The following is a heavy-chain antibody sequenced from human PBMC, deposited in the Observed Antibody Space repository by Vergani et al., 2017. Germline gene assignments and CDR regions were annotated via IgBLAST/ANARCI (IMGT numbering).Heavy chain of an antibody. CDR3: ARGRGGDCLDY. D-gene: IGHD2-21*02. V-gene: IGHV4-59*06. J-gene: IGHJ4*02. CDR1: GFTVSSNY. CDR2: IYYSGST. Sequence: VQLVETGGGLIQPGGSLRLSCAASGFTVSSNYMSWVRQAPGKGLEWIGYIYYSGSTYYNPSLKSRVTISVDTSKNLFSLKLSSVTAADTAVYYCARGRGGDCLDYWGQGTLVTVSS.